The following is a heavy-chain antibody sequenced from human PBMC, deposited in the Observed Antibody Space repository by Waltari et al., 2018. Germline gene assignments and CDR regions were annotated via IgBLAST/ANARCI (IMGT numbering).Heavy chain of an antibody. Sequence: QVQLVESGGGVVQPGRSLRLSCAASGFTFSSYGMHWVRQAPGKGLEWVAVIWYDGSNKYYADSVKGRFTISRDNSKNTLYLQMNSLRAEDTAVYYGARHPAYGDYDPYYFDYWGQGTLVTVSS. J-gene: IGHJ4*02. CDR3: ARHPAYGDYDPYYFDY. V-gene: IGHV3-33*01. CDR1: GFTFSSYG. D-gene: IGHD4-17*01. CDR2: IWYDGSNK.